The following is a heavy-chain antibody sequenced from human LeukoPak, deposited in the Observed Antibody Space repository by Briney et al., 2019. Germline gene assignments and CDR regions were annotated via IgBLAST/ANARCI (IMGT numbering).Heavy chain of an antibody. J-gene: IGHJ6*03. CDR3: AKDSNYYYQYFMDV. CDR2: ISGSGGIR. D-gene: IGHD4-11*01. CDR1: GFTFSNYS. Sequence: PGGSLRLSCVASGFTFSNYSMTWVRQAPGKGLEWVSFISGSGGIRNYADSVKGRFTISRDNSKNTLSMQMNSLRAEDTAVYYRAKDSNYYYQYFMDVWGKGNTVTVSS. V-gene: IGHV3-23*01.